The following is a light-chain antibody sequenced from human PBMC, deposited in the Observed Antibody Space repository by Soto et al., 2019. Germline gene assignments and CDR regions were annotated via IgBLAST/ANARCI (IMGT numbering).Light chain of an antibody. CDR1: QSISVN. CDR2: GVS. J-gene: IGKJ3*01. Sequence: EIEMTQSPGTLSVSPGERATLSCRASQSISVNLAWYQQKPGQAPRLLIYGVSTRATGIPARFSGSESGTEFTLTISSLQSEDFAVYYCQQYNDWPFTFGPGTTVDIK. V-gene: IGKV3-15*01. CDR3: QQYNDWPFT.